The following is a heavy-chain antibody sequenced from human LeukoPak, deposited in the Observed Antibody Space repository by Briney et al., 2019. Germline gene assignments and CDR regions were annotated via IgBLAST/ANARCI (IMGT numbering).Heavy chain of an antibody. J-gene: IGHJ1*01. D-gene: IGHD2-21*02. V-gene: IGHV3-23*01. CDR3: AKHIVVVTAIPAAYFQH. CDR2: ISYSGGST. Sequence: PGGSLRLSCAASEFTFSSYAMSWVRQAPGKGLEWVSAISYSGGSTYYADSVKGRFTISRDNSKNTLYLQMNSLRAEDTAVYYCAKHIVVVTAIPAAYFQHWGQGTLVTVSS. CDR1: EFTFSSYA.